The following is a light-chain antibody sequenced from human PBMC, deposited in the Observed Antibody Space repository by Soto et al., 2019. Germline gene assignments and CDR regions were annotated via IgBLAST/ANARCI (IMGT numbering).Light chain of an antibody. CDR3: SSYTTSSTRV. Sequence: QSALTQPASVSGSPGQSIAISCTVSSSDIGIYKYVSWYQQHPGKVPKLIIYEVTNRPSGVSNRFPGSKSGNTASLTISGLQAEDEADYYCSSYTTSSTRVFGPGTKVTV. CDR2: EVT. V-gene: IGLV2-14*01. J-gene: IGLJ1*01. CDR1: SSDIGIYKY.